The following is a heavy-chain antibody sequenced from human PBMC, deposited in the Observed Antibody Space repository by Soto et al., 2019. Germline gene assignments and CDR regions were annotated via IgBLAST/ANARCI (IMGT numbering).Heavy chain of an antibody. J-gene: IGHJ3*02. Sequence: LGLSCAASGFTFSGYAMSWVRQAPGKGLEWVSAISGSGGSTYYADSVKGRFTISRDNSKNTLYLQMNSLRAEDTAVYYCAKDRALNYYDSSGYFPDAFDIWGQGTMGTVSS. CDR2: ISGSGGST. CDR1: GFTFSGYA. CDR3: AKDRALNYYDSSGYFPDAFDI. D-gene: IGHD3-22*01. V-gene: IGHV3-23*01.